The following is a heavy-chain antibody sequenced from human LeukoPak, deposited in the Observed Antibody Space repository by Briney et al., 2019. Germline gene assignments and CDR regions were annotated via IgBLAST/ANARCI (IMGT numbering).Heavy chain of an antibody. J-gene: IGHJ5*02. CDR1: GYTFTDYY. CDR3: AKPTVAGSLDYPWFDP. CDR2: INPNSGGV. Sequence: ASVKVSCKASGYTFTDYYMHWVGQAPGQGREGMGWINPNSGGVDYAQKFRGRVTMTRDTSISTAYMDLTRLSSDDTAVYFCAKPTVAGSLDYPWFDPWGQGTLVTVSS. D-gene: IGHD6-19*01. V-gene: IGHV1-2*02.